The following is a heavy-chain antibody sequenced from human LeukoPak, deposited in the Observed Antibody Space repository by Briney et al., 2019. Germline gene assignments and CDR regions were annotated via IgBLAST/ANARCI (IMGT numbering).Heavy chain of an antibody. CDR2: IKTDGSIT. D-gene: IGHD3-3*01. J-gene: IGHJ5*01. Sequence: GGSLRLSCAASGFTFSSYWMHWVRQAPGKGLVLLSRIKTDGSITSYADSVKGRFTISRDNAKNTLYLQMNSLRLEDTAVCHCTKSDWFDSWGRGTLVTVSS. CDR1: GFTFSSYW. CDR3: TKSDWFDS. V-gene: IGHV3-74*01.